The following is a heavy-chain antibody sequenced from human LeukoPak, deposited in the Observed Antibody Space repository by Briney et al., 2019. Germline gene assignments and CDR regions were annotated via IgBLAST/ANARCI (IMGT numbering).Heavy chain of an antibody. V-gene: IGHV3-23*01. D-gene: IGHD5-12*01. J-gene: IGHJ4*02. CDR2: ISGSGGST. CDR1: GFTFSSYA. Sequence: PGGSLRLSCAASGFTFSSYAMSWVRQAPGKGLEWVSAISGSGGSTYYADSVKGRFTISRDNSKNTLYLQMNSLRAEDTAVYYCAKEGEGGGTVKYGGYGRNDPVDYWGQGTLVTVSS. CDR3: AKEGEGGGTVKYGGYGRNDPVDY.